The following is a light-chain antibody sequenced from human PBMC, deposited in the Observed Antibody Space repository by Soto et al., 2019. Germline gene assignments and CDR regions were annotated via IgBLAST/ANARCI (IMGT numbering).Light chain of an antibody. V-gene: IGKV1-27*01. CDR3: QQYDNLPIT. Sequence: EIQMTQSPTSLSASLGDRVTLTCRASQGIGTYLAWYQERPGKVPQLLISAASTLQSGVPSRFSGSGSGTDFTLTINSLQPEDIATYYCQQYDNLPITFGQGTRLE. J-gene: IGKJ5*01. CDR1: QGIGTY. CDR2: AAS.